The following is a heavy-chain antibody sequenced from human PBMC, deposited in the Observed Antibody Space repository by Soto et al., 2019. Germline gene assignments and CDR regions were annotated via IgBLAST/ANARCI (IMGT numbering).Heavy chain of an antibody. J-gene: IGHJ6*02. CDR3: ARDGLQSGYGMDV. CDR1: GGSISSGGYY. Sequence: QVQLQESGPGLVKPSQTLSLTCTVSGGSISSGGYYWSWIRQHPGKGLEWIGYIYYSGSTYYNPSLKGRVTISGDTSKNQLSLKLSSVPAADTAVYYWARDGLQSGYGMDVWGQGTTVTVSS. V-gene: IGHV4-31*03. D-gene: IGHD2-15*01. CDR2: IYYSGST.